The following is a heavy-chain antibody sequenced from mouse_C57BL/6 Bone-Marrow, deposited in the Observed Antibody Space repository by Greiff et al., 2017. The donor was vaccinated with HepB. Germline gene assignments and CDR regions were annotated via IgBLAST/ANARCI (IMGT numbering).Heavy chain of an antibody. J-gene: IGHJ2*01. D-gene: IGHD3-2*02. Sequence: EVQLVESEGGLVQPGSSMKLSCTASGFTFSDYYMAWVRQVPEKGLEWVANINYDGSSTYYLDSSKSRFIISRDNAKNILYLQMSSLKSEDTATYYCARDSSGYVGYFDYWGQGTTLTVSS. V-gene: IGHV5-16*01. CDR1: GFTFSDYY. CDR3: ARDSSGYVGYFDY. CDR2: INYDGSST.